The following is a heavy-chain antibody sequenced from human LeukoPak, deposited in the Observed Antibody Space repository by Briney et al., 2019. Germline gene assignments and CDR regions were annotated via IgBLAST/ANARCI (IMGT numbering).Heavy chain of an antibody. Sequence: GGSLRLSCAASGFTFSSYDMHWVRQATGKGLEWVSAIGTAGDTYYPGSVKGRFTISRENAKNSLYLQMNSLRAGDTAVYYCARAKVSGYHGYYFDYWGQGTLVTVSS. CDR3: ARAKVSGYHGYYFDY. CDR1: GFTFSSYD. J-gene: IGHJ4*02. V-gene: IGHV3-13*01. CDR2: IGTAGDT. D-gene: IGHD3-22*01.